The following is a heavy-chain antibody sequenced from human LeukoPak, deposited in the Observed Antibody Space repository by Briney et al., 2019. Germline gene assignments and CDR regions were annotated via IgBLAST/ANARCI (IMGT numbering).Heavy chain of an antibody. J-gene: IGHJ2*01. CDR3: ARLHGDSSSPDSLDWYFDL. CDR2: IGTAGDT. D-gene: IGHD6-6*01. V-gene: IGHV3-13*01. Sequence: GGSLRLSCAASGFTFSSYDMHWVRQATGKGLEWVSAIGTAGDTYYPGSVKGRFTISRENAKNSLYLQMNSLRAGDTAVYYCARLHGDSSSPDSLDWYFDLWGRGTLVTVSS. CDR1: GFTFSSYD.